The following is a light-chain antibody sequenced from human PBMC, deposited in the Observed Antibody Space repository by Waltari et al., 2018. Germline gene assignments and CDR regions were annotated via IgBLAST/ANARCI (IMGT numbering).Light chain of an antibody. Sequence: IQMTQPPTSLSASVGATVTITCQASQHISNCLNWYQQKPGRAPKLLIYDASNLEPGVPSRLSGSGSGTHFSFTISGLQTDDIGTYFCQQCDDVPFTFGPGTKVEMK. CDR3: QQCDDVPFT. CDR1: QHISNC. CDR2: DAS. J-gene: IGKJ3*01. V-gene: IGKV1-33*01.